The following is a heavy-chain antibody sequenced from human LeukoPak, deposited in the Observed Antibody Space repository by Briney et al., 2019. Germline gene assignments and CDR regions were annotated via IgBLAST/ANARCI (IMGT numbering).Heavy chain of an antibody. CDR3: AKDGIATVTTPFYFDH. Sequence: GGSLRLSCGASGFTFSNYGMHWVRQAPGKGLEWVAFIRYDGSHQVYADSVKGRFVISRDNSKNTLYLQMNSLRADDTAVYFCAKDGIATVTTPFYFDHWGQGTLVTVSS. V-gene: IGHV3-30*02. CDR1: GFTFSNYG. J-gene: IGHJ4*02. CDR2: IRYDGSHQ. D-gene: IGHD4-17*01.